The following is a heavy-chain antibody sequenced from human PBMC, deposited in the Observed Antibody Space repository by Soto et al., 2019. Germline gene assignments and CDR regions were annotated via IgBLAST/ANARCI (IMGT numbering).Heavy chain of an antibody. CDR1: GFTFSSYG. J-gene: IGHJ5*02. V-gene: IGHV3-30*18. CDR2: ISYDGSNK. D-gene: IGHD6-13*01. CDR3: AKTVWQQLVQDWFDP. Sequence: QVQLVESGGGVVQPGRSLRLSCAASGFTFSSYGMHWVRQAPGKGLEWVAVISYDGSNKYYAESVKGRFTISRDNSKNTLYLQMNRLRAEDTAVYYCAKTVWQQLVQDWFDPWGQGTLVTVSS.